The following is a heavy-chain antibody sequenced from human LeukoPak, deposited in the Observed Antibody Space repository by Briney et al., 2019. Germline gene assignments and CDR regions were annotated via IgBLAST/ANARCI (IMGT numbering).Heavy chain of an antibody. J-gene: IGHJ4*02. CDR3: ARGSTYYDSSGQVPFDY. CDR2: ISSSSSTI. CDR1: GFTFSTYS. D-gene: IGHD3-22*01. V-gene: IGHV3-48*01. Sequence: GGSLRLSCAASGFTFSTYSMNWVRQAPGEGLEWVSYISSSSSTIYYADSVKGRFTISRDNAKNSLYLQMNSLRAEDTAVYYCARGSTYYDSSGQVPFDYWGQGTLVTVSS.